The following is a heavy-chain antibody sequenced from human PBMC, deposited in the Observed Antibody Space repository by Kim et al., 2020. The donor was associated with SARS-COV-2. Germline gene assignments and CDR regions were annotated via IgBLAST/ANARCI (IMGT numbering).Heavy chain of an antibody. D-gene: IGHD3-10*01. J-gene: IGHJ4*02. Sequence: KGRFTSSRDNSQNTLYLQMNSLTTEDTALYYCAKDHYYYGSGTYSHFDYWGQGTLVTVSS. CDR3: AKDHYYYGSGTYSHFDY. V-gene: IGHV3-30*02.